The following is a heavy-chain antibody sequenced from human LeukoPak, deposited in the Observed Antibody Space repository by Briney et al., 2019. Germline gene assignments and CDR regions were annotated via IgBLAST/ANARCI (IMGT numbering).Heavy chain of an antibody. J-gene: IGHJ3*02. V-gene: IGHV1-2*02. Sequence: ASVKVSCKASGYTFTGYYMHWVRQAPGQGLEWMGWINPNSGGTNYAQKLQGRVTMTTDTSTSTAYMELRSLRSDDTAVYYCARDDTMIVPEGAFDIWGQGTMVTVSS. D-gene: IGHD3-22*01. CDR3: ARDDTMIVPEGAFDI. CDR2: INPNSGGT. CDR1: GYTFTGYY.